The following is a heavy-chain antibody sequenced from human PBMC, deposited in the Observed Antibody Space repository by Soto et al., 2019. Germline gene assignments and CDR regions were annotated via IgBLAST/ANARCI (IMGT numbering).Heavy chain of an antibody. Sequence: GASVKVSCKASGYTFTSYGISWVRQAPGQGLEWMGWISAYNGNTNYAQKLQGRVTMTTDTSTSTAYMELRSLRSDDTAVYYCARETPDHQGRIVVVPAAIQGFDYWGQGTLVTVSS. CDR1: GYTFTSYG. CDR2: ISAYNGNT. CDR3: ARETPDHQGRIVVVPAAIQGFDY. D-gene: IGHD2-2*01. V-gene: IGHV1-18*01. J-gene: IGHJ4*02.